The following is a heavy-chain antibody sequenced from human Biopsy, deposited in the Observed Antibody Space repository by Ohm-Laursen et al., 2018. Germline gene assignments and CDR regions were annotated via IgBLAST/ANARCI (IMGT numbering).Heavy chain of an antibody. J-gene: IGHJ5*02. CDR1: GGSISNNNYY. CDR2: IFYRGST. Sequence: GTLSLTCTVSGGSISNNNYYWGWIRQPPGKGLEWIGSIFYRGSTHYKPSLKSRVNIYVDTSKNQFSLKLNSVTAADTAVYHCARDYDTSGYYYVSWGQGTLVTVSS. V-gene: IGHV4-39*01. D-gene: IGHD3-22*01. CDR3: ARDYDTSGYYYVS.